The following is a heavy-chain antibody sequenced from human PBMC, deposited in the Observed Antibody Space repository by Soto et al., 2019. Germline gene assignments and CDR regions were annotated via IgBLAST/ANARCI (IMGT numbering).Heavy chain of an antibody. CDR3: ARESNGDYSGYYYGMDV. D-gene: IGHD4-17*01. Sequence: PSETLSLTCTVSGGSISSGGYYWSWIRQHPGKGLEWIGYIYYSGSTYYNPSLKSRVTISVDTSKNQFSLKLSSVTAADTAVYYCARESNGDYSGYYYGMDVWGQGTTVTVSS. CDR1: GGSISSGGYY. J-gene: IGHJ6*02. CDR2: IYYSGST. V-gene: IGHV4-31*03.